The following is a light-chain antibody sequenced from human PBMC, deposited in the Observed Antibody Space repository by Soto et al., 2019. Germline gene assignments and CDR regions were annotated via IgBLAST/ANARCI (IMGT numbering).Light chain of an antibody. CDR2: RNN. V-gene: IGLV1-47*01. CDR1: SSNIGSNY. J-gene: IGLJ2*01. Sequence: QSVLTQPPSASGTPGQRVTISCSGSSSNIGSNYVYWYQQFPGTAPKLLIYRNNQRPSGVPVRFSGSKSGTSASLAISGLRSEAEADYYCAAWDDRLSAVVFGGGTKLTVL. CDR3: AAWDDRLSAVV.